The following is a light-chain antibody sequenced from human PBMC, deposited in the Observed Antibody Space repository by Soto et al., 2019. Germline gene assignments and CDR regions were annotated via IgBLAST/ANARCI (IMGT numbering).Light chain of an antibody. V-gene: IGKV3-20*01. CDR1: QSVSSSY. J-gene: IGKJ5*01. Sequence: EIVLTQSPGTLSLSPWEGATLSCRASQSVSSSYIAWYQQRPGQTPSLLIYGASTRATGIPDRFSGSGSGTHFTLTISRLEPGDFAVYYCQHFGGTTFTVGQGTRLEIK. CDR2: GAS. CDR3: QHFGGTTFT.